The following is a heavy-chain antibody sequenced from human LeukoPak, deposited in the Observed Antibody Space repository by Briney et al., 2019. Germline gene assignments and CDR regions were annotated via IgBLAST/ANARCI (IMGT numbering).Heavy chain of an antibody. Sequence: GGSLRLSCAASGFTVTTNYMTWVRQAPGKGLEWVSIIYSGGYTDYADSVKGRFTISRDNSKNTLDLQMNSLRAEDTAVYYCARRLEYSGSKGVFDYWGQGTLVTVSS. J-gene: IGHJ4*02. CDR1: GFTVTTNY. CDR3: ARRLEYSGSKGVFDY. D-gene: IGHD1-26*01. V-gene: IGHV3-66*01. CDR2: IYSGGYT.